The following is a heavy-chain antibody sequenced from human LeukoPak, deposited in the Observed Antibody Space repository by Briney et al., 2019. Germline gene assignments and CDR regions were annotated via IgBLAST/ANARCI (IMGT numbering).Heavy chain of an antibody. V-gene: IGHV4-39*07. Sequence: SETLSLTCTDSGGSISSSSYYWGWIRQPPGKGLEWIGSIYYSGSTYYNPSLKSRVTISVDTSKNQFSLKLSSVTAADTAVYYCARATSYPFIVVVPAHTITWFDPWGQGTLVTVSS. CDR2: IYYSGST. J-gene: IGHJ5*02. CDR3: ARATSYPFIVVVPAHTITWFDP. CDR1: GGSISSSSYY. D-gene: IGHD2-2*01.